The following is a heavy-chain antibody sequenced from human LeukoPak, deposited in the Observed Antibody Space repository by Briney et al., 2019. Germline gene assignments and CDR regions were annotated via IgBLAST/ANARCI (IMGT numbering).Heavy chain of an antibody. Sequence: PGGSLRLSCAASGFTFSSYAMSWVRQAPGKGLEWVSAISGSCGSTYYAYSVKGRFTISRDNSKNTLYLKMNSVRAEGTAVYYCAQVLSGGSCYYWGQGTLVTVSS. CDR2: ISGSCGST. CDR3: AQVLSGGSCYY. V-gene: IGHV3-23*01. D-gene: IGHD2-15*01. CDR1: GFTFSSYA. J-gene: IGHJ4*02.